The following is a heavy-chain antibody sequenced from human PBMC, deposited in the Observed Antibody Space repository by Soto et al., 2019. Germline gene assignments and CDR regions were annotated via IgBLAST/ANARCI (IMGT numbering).Heavy chain of an antibody. CDR2: IYYSGTT. CDR3: ARGRGGTYDAFDI. Sequence: PSATLSLTCTVSGGSMSRYFWSWIRQPPGKGLEWIGYIYYSGTTNYNPSLKSRVTTSLDTSKNQFSLKLVSLTAADTAFYYCARGRGGTYDAFDIWGPGTLVTVSS. CDR1: GGSMSRYF. D-gene: IGHD1-26*01. V-gene: IGHV4-59*01. J-gene: IGHJ3*02.